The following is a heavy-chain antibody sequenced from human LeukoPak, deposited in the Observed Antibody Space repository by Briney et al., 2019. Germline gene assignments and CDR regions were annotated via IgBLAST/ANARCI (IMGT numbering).Heavy chain of an antibody. J-gene: IGHJ4*02. Sequence: SETLSLTCAVYGVSFSGYYWSWIRQPPGKGLEWLGEINHSGSTNYNPSLKSRVTISVDTSKNQFSLKLSSVTAADTAVYYCARGGIAAPGGDYYFDYWGQGTLVTVSS. CDR3: ARGGIAAPGGDYYFDY. CDR2: INHSGST. V-gene: IGHV4-34*01. CDR1: GVSFSGYY. D-gene: IGHD6-13*01.